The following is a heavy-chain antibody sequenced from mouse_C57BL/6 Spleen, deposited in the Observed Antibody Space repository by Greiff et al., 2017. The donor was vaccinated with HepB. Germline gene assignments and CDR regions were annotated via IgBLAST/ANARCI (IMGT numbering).Heavy chain of an antibody. CDR1: GYTFTDYN. V-gene: IGHV1-18*01. D-gene: IGHD2-2*01. CDR3: AREGDGYEEAWCDY. CDR2: INPNNGGT. Sequence: EVQLQQSGPELVKPGASVKIPCKASGYTFTDYNMDWVKQSHGKSLEWIGDINPNNGGTIYNQKFKGKATLTVDKSSSTAYMELRSLTSEDTAAYYCAREGDGYEEAWCDYRGQGTLGTVSA. J-gene: IGHJ3*01.